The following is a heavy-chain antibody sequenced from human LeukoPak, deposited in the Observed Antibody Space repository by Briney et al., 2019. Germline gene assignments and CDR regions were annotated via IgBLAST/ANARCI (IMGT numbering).Heavy chain of an antibody. D-gene: IGHD6-13*01. CDR2: INPKSGRA. J-gene: IGHJ4*02. Sequence: GASVKVSCKASGYTFISSDINWVRQATGQGPEWMGWINPKSGRAGYAKKFQARLSLTMNTSITTAYMELSSLRFDDTAVYYCARGRSGLAAAGTYDFWGQGTLSTVSS. CDR3: ARGRSGLAAAGTYDF. V-gene: IGHV1-8*01. CDR1: GYTFISSD.